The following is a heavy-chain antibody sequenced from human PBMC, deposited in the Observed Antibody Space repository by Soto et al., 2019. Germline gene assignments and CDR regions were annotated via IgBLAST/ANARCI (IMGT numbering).Heavy chain of an antibody. CDR2: INAGNGNT. CDR3: GRGLGGYYPPFDY. J-gene: IGHJ4*02. V-gene: IGHV1-3*01. CDR1: GYTFTSYA. Sequence: ASVKVSCKASGYTFTSYAMHWVRQAPGQRLEWMGWINAGNGNTKYSQKFQGRVTITRDTSASTAYMELSSLRSEDTAVYCCGRGLGGYYPPFDYWGQGTLVTVSS. D-gene: IGHD3-22*01.